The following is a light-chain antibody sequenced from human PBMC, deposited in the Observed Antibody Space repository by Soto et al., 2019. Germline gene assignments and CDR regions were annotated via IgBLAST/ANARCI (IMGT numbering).Light chain of an antibody. J-gene: IGKJ5*01. Sequence: DIQMTQSPSSVSASVGDGVAITCRAGQDISSYLNWYQQKAGKAPKLLIYDASNLETGVPSRFSGSGSGTAFTLTISSLQPEDFATYYCQQSYSTSITLGHGTRLEIK. V-gene: IGKV1-39*01. CDR2: DAS. CDR3: QQSYSTSIT. CDR1: QDISSY.